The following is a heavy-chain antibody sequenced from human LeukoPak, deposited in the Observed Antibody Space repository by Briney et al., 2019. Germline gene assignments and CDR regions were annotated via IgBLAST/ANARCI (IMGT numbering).Heavy chain of an antibody. CDR1: GYTFTSYG. D-gene: IGHD3-10*01. V-gene: IGHV1-18*01. J-gene: IGHJ4*02. Sequence: GSVKVSCKASGYTFTSYGTSWVRQAPGQGLEWMGWISAYNGNTNYTQKLQGRVTMTTDTSTSTAYMELRSLRSDDTAVYYCARAGYGSGSWIYDYWGQGTLVTVSS. CDR3: ARAGYGSGSWIYDY. CDR2: ISAYNGNT.